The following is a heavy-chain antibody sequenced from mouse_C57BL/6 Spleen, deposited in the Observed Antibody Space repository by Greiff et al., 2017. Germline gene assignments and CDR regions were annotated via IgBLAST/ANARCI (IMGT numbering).Heavy chain of an antibody. CDR1: GFTFTDYY. V-gene: IGHV7-3*01. CDR3: ARYNPRVYAMDY. CDR2: IRNKANGYTT. J-gene: IGHJ4*01. Sequence: EVKLMESGGGLVQPGGSLSLSCAASGFTFTDYYMSWVRQPPGKALEWLGFIRNKANGYTTEYSASVKGRFTISRDNSHSILYLQMNALRAEDSATYYCARYNPRVYAMDYWGQGTSVTVSS.